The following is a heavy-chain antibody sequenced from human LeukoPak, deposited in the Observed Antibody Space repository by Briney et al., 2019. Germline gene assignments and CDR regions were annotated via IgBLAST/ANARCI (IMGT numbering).Heavy chain of an antibody. D-gene: IGHD4-11*01. CDR2: IISKLNSYAT. J-gene: IGHJ4*02. CDR3: TSHGRTTGSFDY. V-gene: IGHV3-73*01. Sequence: GGSLRLSCAVSGFTFSGSAMHWVRQASGKGLEWVGRIISKLNSYATAYAASVNGRFTISRDDSKNTAYLQMNSLKTEDTAVYYCTSHGRTTGSFDYWGQGTLVTVSS. CDR1: GFTFSGSA.